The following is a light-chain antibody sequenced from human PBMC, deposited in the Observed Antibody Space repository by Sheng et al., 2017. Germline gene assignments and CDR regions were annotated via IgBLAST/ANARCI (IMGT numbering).Light chain of an antibody. CDR1: QSIRSD. CDR3: QQSYSTPDT. Sequence: DIQMTQSPSSLSASVGDRVTITCRASQSIRSDLNWYQQKAVQAPKLLIYTTSNLESGVPSRFSGSGSGTEFTLTISNLQPEDFASYYCQQSYSTPDTFGQGTKLEIK. V-gene: IGKV1-39*01. CDR2: TTS. J-gene: IGKJ2*01.